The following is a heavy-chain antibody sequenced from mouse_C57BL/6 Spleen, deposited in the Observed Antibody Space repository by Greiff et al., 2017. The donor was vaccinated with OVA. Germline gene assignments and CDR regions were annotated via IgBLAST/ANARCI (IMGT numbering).Heavy chain of an antibody. CDR1: GYPFTDYE. CDR2: IDPETGGT. Sequence: LVESGAELVRPGASVTLSCKASGYPFTDYELHWVKQTPVHGLEWIGAIDPETGGTAYNQKFKGKAILTADKSSSTAYMELRSLTSEDSAVYYCTRRDYYYAMDYWGQGTSVTVSS. CDR3: TRRDYYYAMDY. V-gene: IGHV1-15*01. J-gene: IGHJ4*01.